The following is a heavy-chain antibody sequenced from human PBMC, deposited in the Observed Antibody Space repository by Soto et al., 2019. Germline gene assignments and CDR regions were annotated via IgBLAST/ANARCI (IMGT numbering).Heavy chain of an antibody. Sequence: EVQLLESGGGLVQPGGSLRLSCAASGFTFSSYVMSWVRQAPGKGLEWVSAISGSGGSTYYADSVKGRFTISRDNSKNTLYLQMNSLRAEDTAVYYCAKVTSIAVAVALWGRGTLVTVSS. V-gene: IGHV3-23*01. D-gene: IGHD6-19*01. J-gene: IGHJ2*01. CDR1: GFTFSSYV. CDR3: AKVTSIAVAVAL. CDR2: ISGSGGST.